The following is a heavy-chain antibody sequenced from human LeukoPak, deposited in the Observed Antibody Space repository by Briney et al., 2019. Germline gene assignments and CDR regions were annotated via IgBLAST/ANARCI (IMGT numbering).Heavy chain of an antibody. J-gene: IGHJ4*02. CDR2: ITPYNGNT. Sequence: EASVKVSCKASGYTFTNFGISWVRQAPGQGLGWMGWITPYNGNTNYAQKLQGRVTMTTDTSTSTAYMELRSLRSDDTAVYYCARDRRQRADYWGQGTLVTVSS. D-gene: IGHD6-6*01. CDR3: ARDRRQRADY. CDR1: GYTFTNFG. V-gene: IGHV1-18*01.